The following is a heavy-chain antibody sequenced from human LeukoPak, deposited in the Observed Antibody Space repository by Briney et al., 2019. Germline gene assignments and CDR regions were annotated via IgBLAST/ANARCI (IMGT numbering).Heavy chain of an antibody. D-gene: IGHD1-26*01. J-gene: IGHJ3*02. CDR3: ARALPSPLYSGSYADAFDI. CDR2: ISSSSSYI. CDR1: GFTFSSYS. Sequence: KTGGSLRLSCAASGFTFSSYSMNWVRQAPGKGLEWVSSISSSSSYIYYADSVKGRFTISRDNAKNSLYLQMNSLGAEDTAVYYCARALPSPLYSGSYADAFDIWGQGTMVTVSS. V-gene: IGHV3-21*01.